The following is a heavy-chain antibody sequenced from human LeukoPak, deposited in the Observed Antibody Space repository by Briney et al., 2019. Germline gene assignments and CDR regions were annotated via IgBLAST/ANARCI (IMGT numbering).Heavy chain of an antibody. Sequence: SETLSLTCAVYGGSFSGYYWSWIRQPPGKGLEWIGEINHSGSTNYNPSLKSRVTISVDTSKNQFSLKLSSVTAADTAMYYCARAKLGYCSSTSCPKTFDYWGQGTLVTVSS. CDR3: ARAKLGYCSSTSCPKTFDY. V-gene: IGHV4-34*01. J-gene: IGHJ4*02. D-gene: IGHD2-2*01. CDR1: GGSFSGYY. CDR2: INHSGST.